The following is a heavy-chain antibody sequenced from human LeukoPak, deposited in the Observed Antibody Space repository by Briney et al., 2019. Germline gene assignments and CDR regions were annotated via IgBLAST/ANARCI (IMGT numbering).Heavy chain of an antibody. J-gene: IGHJ4*02. CDR2: ISAYNGNT. D-gene: IGHD2-15*01. Sequence: GASVKVSCKASGYTFTSYGISWVRQAPGQGLAWMGWISAYNGNTNYAQKLQGRVTMTTDTSTSTAYMELRSLRSDDTAVYYCARDTEIYVVVVAATPFDYWGQGTLVTVSS. CDR1: GYTFTSYG. CDR3: ARDTEIYVVVVAATPFDY. V-gene: IGHV1-18*01.